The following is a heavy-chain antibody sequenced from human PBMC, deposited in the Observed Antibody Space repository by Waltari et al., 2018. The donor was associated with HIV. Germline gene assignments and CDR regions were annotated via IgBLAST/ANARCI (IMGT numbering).Heavy chain of an antibody. J-gene: IGHJ4*02. CDR1: GFSFSSYW. D-gene: IGHD1-26*01. CDR3: AREGATSGSYFFDC. CDR2: INSDGSRS. Sequence: EVQLVESGGGLVQPGGSLRLSCAASGFSFSSYWMHWVRQAPGKGLVWVSRINSDGSRSEYADSVKGRFTISRDNAKNTLYLQMNSLRAEDTAVYFCAREGATSGSYFFDCWGQGTLVTVSS. V-gene: IGHV3-74*03.